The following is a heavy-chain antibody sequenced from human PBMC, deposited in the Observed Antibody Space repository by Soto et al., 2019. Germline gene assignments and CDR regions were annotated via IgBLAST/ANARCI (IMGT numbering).Heavy chain of an antibody. Sequence: QMQLVKSGPEVQKPGTSMKVSCKASGFTFSSSVVQWMRQARGQRLEWIGWIVVGSGDTNYAQKFQERVTFTRDMSTSTAYMELSSLRSEDTAVYYCATSGEVNYYYYGMGVWGQGTTVTVSS. J-gene: IGHJ6*02. CDR3: ATSGEVNYYYYGMGV. CDR1: GFTFSSSV. CDR2: IVVGSGDT. D-gene: IGHD3-10*01. V-gene: IGHV1-58*01.